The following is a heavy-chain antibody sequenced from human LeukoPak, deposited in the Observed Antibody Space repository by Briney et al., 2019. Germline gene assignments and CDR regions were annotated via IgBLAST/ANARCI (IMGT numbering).Heavy chain of an antibody. CDR1: GGSISSYH. CDR2: IYYSGST. V-gene: IGHV4-59*01. J-gene: IGHJ4*02. CDR3: ARVRKAFDY. Sequence: SETLSLTCTVSGGSISSYHWSWIRQPPGKGLEWIGDIYYSGSTHYNPSLKSRVTISVDTSKNQFSLKLSSVTAADTAVYYCARVRKAFDYWGQGTLVTVSS.